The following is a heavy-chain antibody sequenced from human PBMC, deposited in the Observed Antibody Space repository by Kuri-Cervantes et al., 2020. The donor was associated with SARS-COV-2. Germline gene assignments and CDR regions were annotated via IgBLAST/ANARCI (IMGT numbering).Heavy chain of an antibody. CDR2: IIPILDIA. J-gene: IGHJ4*02. D-gene: IGHD1-1*01. V-gene: IGHV1-69*04. CDR1: GGTFSSYA. CDR3: ALNYYFNY. Sequence: SVKVSCKTSGGTFSSYAISWVRQAPGQGPEWMGRIIPILDIANSAQGYQDRVTITADKSTNTVYMELSSPRSGDTAVYYCALNYYFNYWGQGTLVTVSS.